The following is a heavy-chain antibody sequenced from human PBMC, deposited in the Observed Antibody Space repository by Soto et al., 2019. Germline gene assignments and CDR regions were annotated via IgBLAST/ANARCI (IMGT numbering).Heavy chain of an antibody. CDR3: AKVFRSVRYFDWFGAFDI. J-gene: IGHJ3*02. CDR2: ISGSGGST. V-gene: IGHV3-23*01. Sequence: GGSLRLSCAASGFTFSSYAMSWVRQAPGKGLEWVSAISGSGGSTYYADSVKGRFTISRDNSKNTLYLQMNSLRAEDTAVYYCAKVFRSVRYFDWFGAFDIWGQGTMVTV. CDR1: GFTFSSYA. D-gene: IGHD3-9*01.